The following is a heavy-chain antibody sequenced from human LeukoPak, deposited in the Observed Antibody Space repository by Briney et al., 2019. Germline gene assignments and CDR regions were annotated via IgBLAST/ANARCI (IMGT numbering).Heavy chain of an antibody. D-gene: IGHD6-6*01. V-gene: IGHV3-23*01. Sequence: GGSLRLSCATSGFTFSSYAMSWVRQAPGEGLEWVSGIGASGGSTYYADSVKGRFTISRDNSKNTLYLQMNSLRTEDTAVYYCAKEQGSSGFFDYWGQGTLVTVSS. CDR2: IGASGGST. J-gene: IGHJ4*02. CDR3: AKEQGSSGFFDY. CDR1: GFTFSSYA.